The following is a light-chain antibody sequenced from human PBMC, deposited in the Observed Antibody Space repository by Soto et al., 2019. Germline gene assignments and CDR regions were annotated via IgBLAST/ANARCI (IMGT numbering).Light chain of an antibody. V-gene: IGLV2-14*01. Sequence: QSALTQPASVSGSTGQSITISCTGTISDVGAYYSVSWYQHHPGKAPKLIIYGVTNRPSGVSNRFSGSKSGNTASLTISGLQDEDEADYHCSSYTSGSSHYVFGTGTKVTVL. J-gene: IGLJ1*01. CDR1: ISDVGAYYS. CDR3: SSYTSGSSHYV. CDR2: GVT.